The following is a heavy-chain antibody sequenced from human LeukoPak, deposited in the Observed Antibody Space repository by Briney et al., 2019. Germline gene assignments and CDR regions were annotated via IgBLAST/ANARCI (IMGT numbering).Heavy chain of an antibody. CDR3: ARSAGVDY. J-gene: IGHJ4*02. V-gene: IGHV3-30-3*01. CDR1: GFTFSSYA. Sequence: GRSLRLSCAASGFTFSSYAMHWVRQAPGKGLEWVAVISYDGSNKYYADSVKGRFTISRDNSKNTLYLQMNSLRAEDTAVYYCARSAGVDYWGQGTLATVSS. D-gene: IGHD3-10*01. CDR2: ISYDGSNK.